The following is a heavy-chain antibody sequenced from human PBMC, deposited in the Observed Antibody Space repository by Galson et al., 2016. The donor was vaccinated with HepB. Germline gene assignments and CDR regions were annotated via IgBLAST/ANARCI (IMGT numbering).Heavy chain of an antibody. Sequence: SLRLSCAASGFSVSSNYMTWVRQAPGKGLGWVSVIYINGNGYYADSVRGRFTISRDNSKNTVYLQMNSLRAEDTAMYYCARDLPEETAGALDVWGQGTMVIVSS. D-gene: IGHD1-14*01. J-gene: IGHJ3*01. CDR2: IYINGNG. CDR3: ARDLPEETAGALDV. V-gene: IGHV3-53*01. CDR1: GFSVSSNY.